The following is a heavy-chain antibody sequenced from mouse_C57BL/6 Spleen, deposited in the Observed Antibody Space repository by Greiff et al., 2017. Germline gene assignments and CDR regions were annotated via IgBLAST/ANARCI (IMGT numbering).Heavy chain of an antibody. V-gene: IGHV5-9-1*02. Sequence: EVKLVESGEGLVKPGGSLKLSCAASGLTFSSYAMSWVRQTPEKRLEWVAYISSGGDYIYYADTVKGRFTISRDNARNTLYLQMSSLKSEDTAMYYCTRDQVAKGYFDVWGTGTTVTVSS. J-gene: IGHJ1*03. CDR3: TRDQVAKGYFDV. CDR2: ISSGGDYI. D-gene: IGHD1-1*01. CDR1: GLTFSSYA.